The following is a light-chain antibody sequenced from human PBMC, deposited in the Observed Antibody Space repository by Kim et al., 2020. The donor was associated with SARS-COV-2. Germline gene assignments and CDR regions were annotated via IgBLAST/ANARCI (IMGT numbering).Light chain of an antibody. CDR2: DVS. J-gene: IGLJ2*01. CDR3: SSYTSSSTGV. Sequence: GPSITISWTGTSSDVGGYNYVSWYQQHPGKAPKLMIYDVSNRPSGVSNRFSGSKSGNTASLTISGLQAEDEADYYCSSYTSSSTGVFGGGTQLTVL. V-gene: IGLV2-14*03. CDR1: SSDVGGYNY.